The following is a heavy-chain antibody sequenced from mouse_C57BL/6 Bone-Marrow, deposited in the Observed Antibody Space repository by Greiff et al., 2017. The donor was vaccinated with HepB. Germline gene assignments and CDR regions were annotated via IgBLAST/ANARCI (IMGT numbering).Heavy chain of an antibody. Sequence: EVQVVESGGDLVKPGGSLKLSCAASGFTFSSYGMSWVRQTPDKRLEWVATISSGGSYTYYPDSVKGRFTISRDNAKNTLYLQMSSLKSEDTAMYYCARQGRGVYFDYWGQGTTLTVSS. CDR3: ARQGRGVYFDY. CDR2: ISSGGSYT. J-gene: IGHJ2*01. V-gene: IGHV5-6*01. CDR1: GFTFSSYG.